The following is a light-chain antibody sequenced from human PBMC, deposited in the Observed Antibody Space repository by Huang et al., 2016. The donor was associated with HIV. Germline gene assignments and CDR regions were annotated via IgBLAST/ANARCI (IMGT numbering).Light chain of an antibody. CDR3: QQFNNWPPS. V-gene: IGKV3-15*01. J-gene: IGKJ4*01. CDR2: EAS. Sequence: ERVMTQSPATLAVSPGERATLSCRASQSVSNNLAWYQQKPGQAPSLLFYEASSRATGGPARFSASGSGTEFTLTISSLQSEDFAIYYCQQFNNWPPSFGGGTKVEIK. CDR1: QSVSNN.